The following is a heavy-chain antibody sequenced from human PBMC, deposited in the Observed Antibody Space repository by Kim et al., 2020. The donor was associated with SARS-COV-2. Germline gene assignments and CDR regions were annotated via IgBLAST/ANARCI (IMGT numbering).Heavy chain of an antibody. J-gene: IGHJ4*02. Sequence: YHPSRKSRVTISVGTSKNQFSLKLSSVTAADTAVYYCAGGSGSSTMEFDYWGQGTLVTVSS. CDR3: AGGSGSSTMEFDY. D-gene: IGHD1-26*01. V-gene: IGHV4-59*01.